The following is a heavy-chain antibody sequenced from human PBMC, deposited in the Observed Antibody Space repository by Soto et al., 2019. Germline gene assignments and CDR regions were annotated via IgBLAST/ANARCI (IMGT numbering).Heavy chain of an antibody. D-gene: IGHD4-17*01. Sequence: LSCAASGFTVKNYYVAVSRQTPGKGLEWVSYISWSGGTIYYADSVKGRFAISRDNAKNSLYLQMNSLRAEDTAVYYCARGSSDYVYWGKGTPVTVSS. CDR2: ISWSGGTI. CDR1: GFTVKNYY. CDR3: ARGSSDYVY. V-gene: IGHV3-11*01. J-gene: IGHJ4*02.